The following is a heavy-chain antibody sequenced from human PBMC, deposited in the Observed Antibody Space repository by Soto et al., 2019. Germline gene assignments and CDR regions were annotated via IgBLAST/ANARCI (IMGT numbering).Heavy chain of an antibody. J-gene: IGHJ4*02. V-gene: IGHV3-21*01. CDR2: ISSSSSYI. CDR3: ARGPPYDYDSSGYYTG. CDR1: GFTFSSYS. D-gene: IGHD3-22*01. Sequence: EVQLVESGGGLVKPGGSLRLSCAASGFTFSSYSMNWVRQAPGKGLEWVSSISSSSSYIYYGDSVKGRFTISRDNAKNSLYLQMNSLRAEDTAVYYCARGPPYDYDSSGYYTGWGQGTLVTVSS.